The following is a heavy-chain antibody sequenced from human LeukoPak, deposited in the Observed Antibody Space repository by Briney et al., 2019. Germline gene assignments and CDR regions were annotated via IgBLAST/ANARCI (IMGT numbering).Heavy chain of an antibody. CDR2: ISSSGSTI. CDR3: ARIHGSDILTGLGPLFDY. V-gene: IGHV3-48*03. J-gene: IGHJ4*02. Sequence: PGGXLRLSCAASGFTFSSYEMNWVRQAPGKGLEXVSXISSSGSTIYYADSVKGRFTISRDKAKNSLYLQMNSLRAEDTAVYYCARIHGSDILTGLGPLFDYWGQGTLVTVSS. D-gene: IGHD3-9*01. CDR1: GFTFSSYE.